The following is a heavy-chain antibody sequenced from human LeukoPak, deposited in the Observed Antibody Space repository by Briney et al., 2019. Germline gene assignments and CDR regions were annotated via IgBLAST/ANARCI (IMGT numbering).Heavy chain of an antibody. CDR1: GFTFSVNW. D-gene: IGHD3-16*01. Sequence: GGSLRLSCAASGFTFSVNWMHWVRQAPGKGLEWVSHISTDAKIITYADFVKGRFTISRDNAKNTLYLQMNSLRAEDTALYYCVRGQSTAWGLDYWGQGTLVTVSS. CDR2: ISTDAKII. J-gene: IGHJ4*02. CDR3: VRGQSTAWGLDY. V-gene: IGHV3-74*01.